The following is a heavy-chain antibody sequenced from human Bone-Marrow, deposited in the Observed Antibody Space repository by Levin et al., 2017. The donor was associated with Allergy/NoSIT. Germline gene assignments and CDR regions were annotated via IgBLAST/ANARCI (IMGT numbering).Heavy chain of an antibody. CDR3: ARDDYDYWSGYLGWFDP. J-gene: IGHJ5*02. D-gene: IGHD3-3*01. V-gene: IGHV3-74*01. CDR2: INGDGSRT. CDR1: GFTFSRHW. Sequence: GESLKISCAASGFTFSRHWMHWVRQVPGKGLVWVSRINGDGSRTNYADSVKGRFTISRDNAKNTLYLQMNSLRAEDTAVYYCARDDYDYWSGYLGWFDPWGQGTLVTVSS.